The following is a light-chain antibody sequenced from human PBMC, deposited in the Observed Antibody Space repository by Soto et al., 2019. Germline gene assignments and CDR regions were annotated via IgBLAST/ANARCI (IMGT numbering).Light chain of an antibody. V-gene: IGKV3-11*01. J-gene: IGKJ5*01. Sequence: ERVWTQSKATLAFSPGERASFSWRASQSVRTYLAWYRQKPGQSPRLLIYDASSRATGIPARFSGSGSGTDFTLTISSLEPEDLAVHYCQQRSNWPRTSLGQGTRLEIK. CDR1: QSVRTY. CDR3: QQRSNWPRTS. CDR2: DAS.